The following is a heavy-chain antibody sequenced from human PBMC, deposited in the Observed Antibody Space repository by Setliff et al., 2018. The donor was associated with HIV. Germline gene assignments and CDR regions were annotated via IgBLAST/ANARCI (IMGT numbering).Heavy chain of an antibody. J-gene: IGHJ1*01. D-gene: IGHD2-15*01. CDR2: INAGNGNT. V-gene: IGHV1-3*03. Sequence: ASVKVSCKASGYTFTNYAMHWLRQAPGQRLEWMGWINAGNGNTRYSQEFQGRVTITRDTSATTAYMELSSLRSEDMGLYYCAFWCSGGSCRAEYFQHWGQGTLVTVSS. CDR1: GYTFTNYA. CDR3: AFWCSGGSCRAEYFQH.